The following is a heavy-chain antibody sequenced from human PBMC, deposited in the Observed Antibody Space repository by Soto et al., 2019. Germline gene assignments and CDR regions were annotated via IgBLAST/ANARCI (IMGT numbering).Heavy chain of an antibody. V-gene: IGHV1-3*01. D-gene: IGHD3-22*01. Sequence: ASVKVSCKASGYTFTSYAMHWVRQAPGQRLEWMGWINAGNGNTKYSQKFQGRVTITRDTSASTAYMELSSLRSEDTAVYYCAGPGDYYDSSGYHDFDYWGQGTLVTVYS. CDR2: INAGNGNT. CDR1: GYTFTSYA. J-gene: IGHJ4*02. CDR3: AGPGDYYDSSGYHDFDY.